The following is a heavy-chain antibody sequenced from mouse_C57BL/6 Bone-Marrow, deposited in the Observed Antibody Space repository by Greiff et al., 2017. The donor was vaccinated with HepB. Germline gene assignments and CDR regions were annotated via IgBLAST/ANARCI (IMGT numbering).Heavy chain of an antibody. D-gene: IGHD3-2*02. CDR1: GYTFTSYG. J-gene: IGHJ2*01. CDR3: ARYPDSSVDY. V-gene: IGHV1-64*01. Sequence: QVQLQQSGAELVRPGSSVKMSCKTSGYTFTSYGINWVKQRPGQGLEWIGMIHPNSGSTNYNEKFKSKATLTVDKSSSTAYMQLSSLTSEDSAVYYCARYPDSSVDYWGQGTTLTVSS. CDR2: IHPNSGST.